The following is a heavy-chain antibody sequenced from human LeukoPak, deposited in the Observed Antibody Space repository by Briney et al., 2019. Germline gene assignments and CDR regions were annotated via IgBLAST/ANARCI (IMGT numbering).Heavy chain of an antibody. D-gene: IGHD3-10*01. Sequence: PGGSLRLSCAASGFTFTTYWMTWVRQAPGKGLEWVSFIRYDGNDKFYADSVKGRFSISRDTSRNTLYLQMNSLRVEDTAVYYCAKDLMRDRWFGESWGQGTLVTVSS. V-gene: IGHV3-30*02. CDR2: IRYDGNDK. J-gene: IGHJ5*02. CDR3: AKDLMRDRWFGES. CDR1: GFTFTTYW.